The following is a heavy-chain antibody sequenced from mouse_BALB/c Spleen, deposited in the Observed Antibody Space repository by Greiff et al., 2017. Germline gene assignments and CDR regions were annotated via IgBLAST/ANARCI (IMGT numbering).Heavy chain of an antibody. CDR1: GYTFTSYV. CDR2: INPYNDGT. CDR3: ARYVLLGSWYFDV. J-gene: IGHJ1*01. D-gene: IGHD1-1*01. Sequence: EVQRVESGPELVKPGASVKMSCKASGYTFTSYVMHWVKQKPGQGLEWIGYINPYNDGTKYNEKFKGKATLTSDKSSSTAYMELSSLTSEDSAVYYCARYVLLGSWYFDVWGAGTTVTVSS. V-gene: IGHV1-14*01.